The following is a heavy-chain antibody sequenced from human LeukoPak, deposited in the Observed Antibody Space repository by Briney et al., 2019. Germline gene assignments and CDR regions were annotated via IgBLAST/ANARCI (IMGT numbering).Heavy chain of an antibody. CDR1: GYTFTTYG. V-gene: IGHV1-18*01. CDR2: ISTYNGNT. D-gene: IGHD3-22*01. J-gene: IGHJ4*02. Sequence: ASVKVSCKASGYTFTTYGITWVRQAPGQGLELMGWISTYNGNTNYAQKLQGRVTMTTDTSTRTAHMELRSLRSDDTAVYYCARVYDSSGYYYSDYWGQGTLVTVSS. CDR3: ARVYDSSGYYYSDY.